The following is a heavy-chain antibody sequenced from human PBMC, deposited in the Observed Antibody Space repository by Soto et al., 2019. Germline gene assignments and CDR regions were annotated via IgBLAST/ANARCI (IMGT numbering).Heavy chain of an antibody. CDR1: GYSISSGYY. J-gene: IGHJ4*02. V-gene: IGHV4-38-2*01. CDR3: ARGGERITMIVVAPDY. Sequence: LSVTCAVSGYSISSGYYWGWIRQPPGEGLEWIGSIYHSGSTYYNPSLKSRVTISVDTSKNQFSLKLSSVTAADTAVYYCARGGERITMIVVAPDYWGQGTLVTVSS. CDR2: IYHSGST. D-gene: IGHD3-22*01.